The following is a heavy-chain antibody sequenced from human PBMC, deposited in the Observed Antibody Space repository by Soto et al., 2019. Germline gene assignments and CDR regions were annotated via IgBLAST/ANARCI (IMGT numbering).Heavy chain of an antibody. CDR2: ISYGGST. CDR3: ATDRLFTVFGVVLQPHA. V-gene: IGHV4-31*02. J-gene: IGHJ3*01. D-gene: IGHD3-3*01. CDR1: YF. Sequence: YFWCWARQEQKKGREWLGYISYGGSTYYSPSLKSRVTVSVDTSKNQFSLKLSSVTASDTAVYCLATDRLFTVFGVVLQPHA.